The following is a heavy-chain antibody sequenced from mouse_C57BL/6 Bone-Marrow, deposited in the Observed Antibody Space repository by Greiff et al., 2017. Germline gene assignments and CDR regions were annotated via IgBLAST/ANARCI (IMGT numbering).Heavy chain of an antibody. CDR2: ISDGGSYT. J-gene: IGHJ2*01. V-gene: IGHV5-4*01. Sequence: EVQLKESGGGLVKPGGSLKLSCAASGFTFSSYAMSWVRQTPEKRLEWVATISDGGSYTYYPDNVKGRFTISRDNAKNNLYLQMSHLKSEDTAMYYCARGLTGYFDYWGQGTTLTVSS. CDR1: GFTFSSYA. CDR3: ARGLTGYFDY.